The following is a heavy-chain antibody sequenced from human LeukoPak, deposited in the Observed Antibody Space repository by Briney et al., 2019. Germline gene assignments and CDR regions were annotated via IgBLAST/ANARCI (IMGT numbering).Heavy chain of an antibody. Sequence: ASVKVSCKASGYTFTSYDINWVRQATGQGLEWMGWMNPNSGNTGYAQKFQGRVTITRNPSISTAYMELSSLRSEDTAVYYCARGPNPQLWSGYYTFDYWGQGTLVTVSS. CDR2: MNPNSGNT. V-gene: IGHV1-8*03. CDR1: GYTFTSYD. J-gene: IGHJ4*02. CDR3: ARGPNPQLWSGYYTFDY. D-gene: IGHD3-3*01.